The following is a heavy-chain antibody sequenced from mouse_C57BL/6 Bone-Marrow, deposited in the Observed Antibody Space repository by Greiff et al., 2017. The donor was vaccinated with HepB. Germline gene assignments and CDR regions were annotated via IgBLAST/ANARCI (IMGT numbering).Heavy chain of an antibody. D-gene: IGHD2-3*01. V-gene: IGHV1-55*01. CDR1: GYTFTSYW. Sequence: QVQLQQPGAELVKPGASVKMSCKASGYTFTSYWITWVKQRPGQGLEWIGDIYPGSGSTNYNEKFKSKATLTGDTSSSTAYMQLSSLTSEDSAVYYCARCRYDPWGAYYFDYWGQGTTLTVSS. J-gene: IGHJ2*01. CDR2: IYPGSGST. CDR3: ARCRYDPWGAYYFDY.